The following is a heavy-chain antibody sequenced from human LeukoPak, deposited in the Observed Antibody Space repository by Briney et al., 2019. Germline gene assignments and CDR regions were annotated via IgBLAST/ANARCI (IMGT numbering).Heavy chain of an antibody. V-gene: IGHV3-9*02. D-gene: IGHD6-19*01. Sequence: GGSLRLSCAASGFTSDDCAMHWVRQAPGKGLEWVSGISWNSGSIAYADSVRGRFTISRDNAKNSLYLQMNSLRAEDTALYYCAKDISGSGLYFDYWGQGILVTVSS. CDR1: GFTSDDCA. CDR3: AKDISGSGLYFDY. J-gene: IGHJ4*02. CDR2: ISWNSGSI.